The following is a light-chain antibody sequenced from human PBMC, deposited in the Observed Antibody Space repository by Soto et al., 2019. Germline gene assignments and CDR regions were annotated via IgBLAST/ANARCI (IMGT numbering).Light chain of an antibody. CDR2: DVS. CDR3: SSYTSSRTLAV. CDR1: SSDVGGYNY. Sequence: QSALTQPASVSGSPGQSITISCTGTSSDVGGYNYVSWYQQHPGKAPKLMIYDVSNRPSWVSNRFSGYKSGNTASLTISGLQAEDEADYYCSSYTSSRTLAVFGGGTKLTVL. J-gene: IGLJ2*01. V-gene: IGLV2-14*01.